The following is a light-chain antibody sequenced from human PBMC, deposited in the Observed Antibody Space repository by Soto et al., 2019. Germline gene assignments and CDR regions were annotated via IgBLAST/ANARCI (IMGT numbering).Light chain of an antibody. V-gene: IGKV1-16*01. CDR1: QDIGTN. CDR3: QQYIHYPYT. CDR2: GAS. Sequence: DIQVTQSPSSLSVSVGDRVTITCRASQDIGTNLAWFQQKPGKAPKSLIYGASTLQSAVPPRFRGSRSGTDFTLTISSLQTEDFATYYCQQYIHYPYTFGQGTRLEI. J-gene: IGKJ5*01.